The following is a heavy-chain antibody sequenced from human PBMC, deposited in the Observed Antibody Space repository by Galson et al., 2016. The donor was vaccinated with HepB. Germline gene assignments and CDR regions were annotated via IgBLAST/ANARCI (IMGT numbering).Heavy chain of an antibody. Sequence: QSGAEGKKSGESLQISCKASGYTFITKWIGWVRQMPGKGLEWMGSIYPGDSETRYSPSFQGQVTFSADKSISTAYLQWSSLKASDTAMYYCATSGSYGDFDYWGQGTLVIVSS. V-gene: IGHV5-51*01. J-gene: IGHJ4*02. CDR3: ATSGSYGDFDY. D-gene: IGHD1-26*01. CDR1: GYTFITKW. CDR2: IYPGDSET.